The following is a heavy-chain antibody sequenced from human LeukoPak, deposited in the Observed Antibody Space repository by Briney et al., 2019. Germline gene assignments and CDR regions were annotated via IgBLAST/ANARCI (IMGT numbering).Heavy chain of an antibody. CDR3: ARDRLGEYYYDSSGYYYRNNWFDP. CDR2: IYTSGST. Sequence: PSETLSLTCTVSGGSISSYYWSWIRQPAGKGLEWIGRIYTSGSTNYNPSLKSRVTMSVDTSKNQFSLKLSSVTAADTAVYYCARDRLGEYYYDSSGYYYRNNWFDPCGQGTLVTVSS. J-gene: IGHJ5*02. D-gene: IGHD3-22*01. CDR1: GGSISSYY. V-gene: IGHV4-4*07.